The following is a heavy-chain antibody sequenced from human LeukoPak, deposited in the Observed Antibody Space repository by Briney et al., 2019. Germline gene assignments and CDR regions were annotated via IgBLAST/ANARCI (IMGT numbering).Heavy chain of an antibody. Sequence: ASVKLTCKASGYTFTDSYMHWVRQAPGQGLEWMGWIDPNCGATKYAQKFQGRVTMARDTSTSTAYMELSRLTFDDTAVYYCAPDGPSIIWSQGALVSVSS. CDR1: GYTFTDSY. D-gene: IGHD1-14*01. V-gene: IGHV1-2*02. CDR2: IDPNCGAT. CDR3: APDGPSII. J-gene: IGHJ4*02.